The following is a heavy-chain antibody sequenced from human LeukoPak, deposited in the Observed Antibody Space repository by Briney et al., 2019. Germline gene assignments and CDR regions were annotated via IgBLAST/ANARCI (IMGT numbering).Heavy chain of an antibody. D-gene: IGHD3-10*01. J-gene: IGHJ4*02. CDR1: GFSVSSNY. CDR2: IYSGGST. V-gene: IGHV3-53*01. CDR3: TPTYYYGSGSYYGPFDY. Sequence: PGGSLRLSCAASGFSVSSNYMNWVRQAPGKGLEWVSLIYSGGSTSYADSVKGRFTISRDISKNTLYLQMNSLKTEDTAVYYCTPTYYYGSGSYYGPFDYWGQGTLVTVSS.